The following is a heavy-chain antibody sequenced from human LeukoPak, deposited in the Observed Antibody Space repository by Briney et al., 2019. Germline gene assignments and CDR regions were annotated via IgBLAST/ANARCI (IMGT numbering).Heavy chain of an antibody. D-gene: IGHD3-22*01. CDR1: GYTFTGYY. J-gene: IGHJ4*02. V-gene: IGHV1-2*02. Sequence: ASVKVSCKASGYTFTGYYMHWVRQAPGQGLEWMGWINPNSGGTNYARKFQGRVTMTRDTSISTAYMELSRLRSDDTAVYYCARDYYDSSGYYYFDYWGQGTLVTVSS. CDR3: ARDYYDSSGYYYFDY. CDR2: INPNSGGT.